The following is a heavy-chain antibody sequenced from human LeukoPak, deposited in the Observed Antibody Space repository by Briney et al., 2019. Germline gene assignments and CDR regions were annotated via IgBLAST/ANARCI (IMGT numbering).Heavy chain of an antibody. Sequence: GASVKVSCKASGYTFTSYDINWVRQATGQGLEWMGWMNPNSGNTGYAQKFQGRVTMTEDTSTDTAYMELSSLRSEDTAVYYCATVSRGYSYAQDRGDYWGQGTLVTVSS. D-gene: IGHD5-18*01. CDR1: GYTFTSYD. V-gene: IGHV1-8*01. CDR3: ATVSRGYSYAQDRGDY. J-gene: IGHJ4*02. CDR2: MNPNSGNT.